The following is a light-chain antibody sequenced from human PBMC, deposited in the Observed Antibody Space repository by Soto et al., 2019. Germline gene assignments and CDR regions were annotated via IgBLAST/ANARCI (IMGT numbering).Light chain of an antibody. CDR1: QGISNY. J-gene: IGKJ3*01. V-gene: IGKV1-9*01. CDR2: GAV. CDR3: QQLNNFPTFT. Sequence: IQLTQSPSSLSASIGDRVTITCRASQGISNYLAWYQQKPGKAPKLLIYGAVTLQSGVPSRFSGSGSGTDFTLTISSRQPDDLATYYCQQLNNFPTFTFGPGNKVDL.